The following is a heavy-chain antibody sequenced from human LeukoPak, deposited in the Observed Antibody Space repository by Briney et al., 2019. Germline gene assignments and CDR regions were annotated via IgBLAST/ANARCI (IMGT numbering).Heavy chain of an antibody. J-gene: IGHJ4*02. CDR1: GFTFSNYG. CDR3: AKELTTVTHFDS. Sequence: GRSLRLSCAASGFTFSNYGMHWVRQGPGKGLEWVAVISYDGSDEEYADSVKGRFTIFRDNSKDMLYLQMNSPRAEDTAVYYCAKELTTVTHFDSWGQGTLATVSS. CDR2: ISYDGSDE. V-gene: IGHV3-30*18. D-gene: IGHD4-17*01.